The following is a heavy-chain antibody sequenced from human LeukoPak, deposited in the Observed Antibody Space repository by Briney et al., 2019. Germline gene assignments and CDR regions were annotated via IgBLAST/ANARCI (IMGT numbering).Heavy chain of an antibody. CDR2: IYYSGST. CDR3: ARSGYVWGSYRYQDAFDI. V-gene: IGHV4-59*01. D-gene: IGHD3-16*02. Sequence: SETLSLTCTVSGGSISSYYWSWIRQPPGKGLEWIGHIYYSGSTNYNPSLKSRVTISVDTSKNQFSLKLSSVTAADTAVYYCARSGYVWGSYRYQDAFDIWGQGTMVTVSS. CDR1: GGSISSYY. J-gene: IGHJ3*02.